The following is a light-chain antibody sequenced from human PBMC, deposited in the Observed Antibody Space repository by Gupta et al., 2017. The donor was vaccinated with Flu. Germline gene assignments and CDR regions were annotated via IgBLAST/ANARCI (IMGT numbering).Light chain of an antibody. CDR2: NNN. J-gene: IGLJ3*02. V-gene: IGLV1-44*01. Sequence: RVTISCSGSSSNIGSNSVNWYQQLPGTAPKVLIYNNNQRPSGVPDRFSGSKSGTSASLAISGLQAEDEADYYCAACDDSLNGWVFGGGTKLTVL. CDR1: SSNIGSNS. CDR3: AACDDSLNGWV.